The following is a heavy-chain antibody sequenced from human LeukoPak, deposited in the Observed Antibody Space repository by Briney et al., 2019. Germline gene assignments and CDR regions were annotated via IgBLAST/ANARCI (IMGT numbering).Heavy chain of an antibody. CDR2: IRYDGSGK. CDR3: ARDGDTVLTRGYYYYMDV. CDR1: GFTFSSYG. D-gene: IGHD4-23*01. J-gene: IGHJ6*03. Sequence: GGSLRLSCAASGFTFSSYGMHWVRQAPGKGLEWVAFIRYDGSGKYYADSVKGRFTISRDNSKSTLYLQMNSLRAEDTALYYCARDGDTVLTRGYYYYMDVWGKGTTVTVSS. V-gene: IGHV3-30*02.